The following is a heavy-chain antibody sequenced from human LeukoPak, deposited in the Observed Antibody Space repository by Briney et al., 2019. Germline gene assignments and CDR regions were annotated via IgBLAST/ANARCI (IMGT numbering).Heavy chain of an antibody. CDR1: GGSISSYY. D-gene: IGHD5-24*01. CDR2: IYTSGST. CDR3: ARVIDGYNYVTYYYYMDV. J-gene: IGHJ6*03. Sequence: SETLSLTCTVSGGSISSYYWSWIRQPAGKGLEWIGRIYTSGSTNYNPSLKSRVTMSVDTSKNQFSLKLSSVTAADTAVYYCARVIDGYNYVTYYYYMDVWGKGTTVTVSS. V-gene: IGHV4-4*07.